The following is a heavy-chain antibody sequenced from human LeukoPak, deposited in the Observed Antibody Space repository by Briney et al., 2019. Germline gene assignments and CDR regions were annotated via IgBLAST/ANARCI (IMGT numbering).Heavy chain of an antibody. CDR3: ARDVAPGDPLDC. Sequence: GGSLRLSCAASGFTFSSYWMHWVRQAPGKGLVWVSRITSDGSSTSYADSVRGRFTISRDNAKNTLYLQMNSLRAEDTAVYYCARDVAPGDPLDCWGQGTLVSVSS. V-gene: IGHV3-74*01. D-gene: IGHD2-21*02. CDR1: GFTFSSYW. J-gene: IGHJ4*02. CDR2: ITSDGSST.